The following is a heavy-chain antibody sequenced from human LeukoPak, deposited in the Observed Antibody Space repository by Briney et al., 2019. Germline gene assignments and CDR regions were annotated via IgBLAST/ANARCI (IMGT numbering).Heavy chain of an antibody. V-gene: IGHV4-4*02. J-gene: IGHJ4*02. CDR1: GGSISRDNW. CDR2: IYHSGST. Sequence: SETLSLTYTVSGGSISRDNWWGWVRQPPGKGLEWFGEIYHSGSTNYNPSLKSRVTISVDKSKNQFSLKLSSVTAADTAVYYCGRGYCSGGSCYLDYWGQGTLVTVSS. CDR3: GRGYCSGGSCYLDY. D-gene: IGHD2-15*01.